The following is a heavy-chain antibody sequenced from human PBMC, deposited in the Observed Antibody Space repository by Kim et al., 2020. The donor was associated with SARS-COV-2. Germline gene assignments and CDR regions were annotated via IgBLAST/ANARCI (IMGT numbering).Heavy chain of an antibody. CDR2: IRSKSNSYET. D-gene: IGHD1-26*01. Sequence: GGSLRLSCTASGLTFSDSAMHWVRQASGKGLEWVGRIRSKSNSYETAYAASVKGRFTISRDDSKNTAYLQMNSLKTEDTALYYCTRGPPYSESYWDAFDIWGQGTMVTVS. V-gene: IGHV3-73*01. CDR3: TRGPPYSESYWDAFDI. CDR1: GLTFSDSA. J-gene: IGHJ3*02.